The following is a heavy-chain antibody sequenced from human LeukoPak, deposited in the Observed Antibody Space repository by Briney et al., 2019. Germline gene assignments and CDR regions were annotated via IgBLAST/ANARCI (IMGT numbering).Heavy chain of an antibody. D-gene: IGHD6-13*01. J-gene: IGHJ4*02. CDR3: ARAPGIAAAGTHFDF. V-gene: IGHV4-59*01. Sequence: PSETLSLTCTVSGGSLSSYYWSWIRQPPGKALEWIGYIYYSGSAKYNPSLKSRVTISVDTSKNQFSLKLSSVTAGDTAVYYCARAPGIAAAGTHFDFWGQGTLVTVSS. CDR1: GGSLSSYY. CDR2: IYYSGSA.